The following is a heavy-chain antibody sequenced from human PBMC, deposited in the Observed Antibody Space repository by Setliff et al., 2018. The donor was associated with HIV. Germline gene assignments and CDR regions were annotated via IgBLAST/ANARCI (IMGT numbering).Heavy chain of an antibody. D-gene: IGHD1-7*01. J-gene: IGHJ3*02. CDR3: AKDGDYANWDYDAFDI. V-gene: IGHV3-30*02. CDR2: INYDVSYE. Sequence: PGKSLRLSCAASGFTFSAHGMHWVRQAPGKGLEWVAFINYDVSYEYYADSVKGRVTISRDNSKNTVDLQMNSLRPEDTAVYYCAKDGDYANWDYDAFDIWGQGTLVTVSS. CDR1: GFTFSAHG.